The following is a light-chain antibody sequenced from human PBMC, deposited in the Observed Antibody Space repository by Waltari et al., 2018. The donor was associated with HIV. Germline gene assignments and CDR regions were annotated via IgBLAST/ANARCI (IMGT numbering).Light chain of an antibody. J-gene: IGLJ1*01. CDR1: RSHIGSNP. V-gene: IGLV1-44*01. Sequence: QSVLPQPPSASGTPRPRVTISCSGRRSHIGSNPANCYRQLPGTAPKLLIYSNNQRPSGVPDRFSGSKSGTSASLDISGLQSEDEADYYCAAWDDSLNGYVFGTGTKVTVL. CDR3: AAWDDSLNGYV. CDR2: SNN.